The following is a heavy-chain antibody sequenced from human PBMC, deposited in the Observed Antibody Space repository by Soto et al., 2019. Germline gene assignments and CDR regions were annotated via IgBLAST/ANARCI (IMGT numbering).Heavy chain of an antibody. Sequence: SVKVPCKASGFTFTSSAVQWVRQARGQRLEWIGWIVVGSGNTNYSQKFEERVTLTRDMSKSKAQMEPSSLRSEDTGVYYCAAGLVFGYSSSLHGDYWGQGTLVTVSS. V-gene: IGHV1-58*01. CDR2: IVVGSGNT. J-gene: IGHJ4*02. D-gene: IGHD6-13*01. CDR1: GFTFTSSA. CDR3: AAGLVFGYSSSLHGDY.